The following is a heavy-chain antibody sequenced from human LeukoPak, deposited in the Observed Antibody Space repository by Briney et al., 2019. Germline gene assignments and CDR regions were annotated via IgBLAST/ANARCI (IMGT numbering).Heavy chain of an antibody. V-gene: IGHV3-30-3*01. D-gene: IGHD5-24*01. J-gene: IGHJ4*02. CDR2: ISYDGSNK. CDR3: ARAPPDLRASDY. CDR1: GFTFSSYA. Sequence: TGGSLRLSCAASGFTFSSYAIHWVRQAPGKGLEWVAVISYDGSNKYYADSVKGRFTISRDNAKNSLYLQMNSLRAEDTAVYYCARAPPDLRASDYWGQGTLVTVSS.